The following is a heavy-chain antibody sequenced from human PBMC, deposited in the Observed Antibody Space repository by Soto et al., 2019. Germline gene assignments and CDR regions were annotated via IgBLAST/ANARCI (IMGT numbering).Heavy chain of an antibody. Sequence: EVQLLESGGGLVQPGGSLRLSCAASGFTFSTYAMSWVRQAPGKGLEWVSAISGSGGTTYYADSVKARFTISRDNSKNTLYLQMNSLRAEDTAVYYCAKAPRHFDWVDYWGQGTLVTVSS. CDR1: GFTFSTYA. V-gene: IGHV3-23*01. CDR2: ISGSGGTT. CDR3: AKAPRHFDWVDY. D-gene: IGHD3-9*01. J-gene: IGHJ4*02.